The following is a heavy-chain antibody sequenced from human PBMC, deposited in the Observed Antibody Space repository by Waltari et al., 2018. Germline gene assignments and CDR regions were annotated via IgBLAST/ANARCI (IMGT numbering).Heavy chain of an antibody. Sequence: QVQLVQSGAEVKKPGASVKVSCKASGYTFTRYDINWVRQTTVQGLEWMGWMNTNSGNTGYAQKVHGSVTMTRNTSISTAYMELSSLRSEETAVYYCARDLDILTGFKIFDYWGQGTLVTVSS. D-gene: IGHD3-9*01. V-gene: IGHV1-8*01. CDR2: MNTNSGNT. CDR1: GYTFTRYD. CDR3: ARDLDILTGFKIFDY. J-gene: IGHJ4*02.